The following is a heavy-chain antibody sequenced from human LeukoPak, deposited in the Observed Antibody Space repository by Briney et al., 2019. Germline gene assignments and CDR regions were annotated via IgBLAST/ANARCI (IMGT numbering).Heavy chain of an antibody. J-gene: IGHJ4*02. Sequence: GGCLRLSCAASGFTFSSYAMSWVRQAPGKGLEWVSAICGSGGSTYYADSVKGRFTISRDKSKNTLYLQMNSLRAEDTAVYYCAKKPACTNGVCPTSPDYWGQGTLVTVSS. CDR1: GFTFSSYA. D-gene: IGHD2-8*01. CDR2: ICGSGGST. V-gene: IGHV3-23*01. CDR3: AKKPACTNGVCPTSPDY.